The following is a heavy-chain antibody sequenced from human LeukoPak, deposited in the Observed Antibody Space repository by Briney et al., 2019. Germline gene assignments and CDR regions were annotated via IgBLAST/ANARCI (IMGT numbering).Heavy chain of an antibody. J-gene: IGHJ6*03. CDR1: GGTFSSYA. CDR2: IIPIFGTA. V-gene: IGHV1-69*05. Sequence: SVKVSCKASGGTFSSYAISWVRQAPGQGLEWMGRIIPIFGTANYAQKFQGRVTITTDESTSTAYMELSSLRSEDTAVYYCARLGMTTVTRSYYYYMDVWGKGTTVTVSS. CDR3: ARLGMTTVTRSYYYYMDV. D-gene: IGHD4-11*01.